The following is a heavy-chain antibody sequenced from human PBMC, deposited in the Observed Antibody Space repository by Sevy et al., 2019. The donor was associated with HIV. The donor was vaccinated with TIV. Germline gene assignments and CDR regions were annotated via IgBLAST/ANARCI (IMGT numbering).Heavy chain of an antibody. CDR3: AKDDGDTAMAYSFDY. CDR1: GFTFDDYA. Sequence: GGSLRLSCAASGFTFDDYAMHWVRQAPGKGLEWVSGISWNSGSIGYADSVEGRFTISRDNAKNSLYLQMNSLRAEDTALYYCAKDDGDTAMAYSFDYWGQGTLVTVSS. D-gene: IGHD5-18*01. CDR2: ISWNSGSI. J-gene: IGHJ4*02. V-gene: IGHV3-9*01.